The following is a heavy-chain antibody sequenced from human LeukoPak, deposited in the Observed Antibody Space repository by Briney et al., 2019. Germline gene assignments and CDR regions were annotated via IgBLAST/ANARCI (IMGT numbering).Heavy chain of an antibody. CDR1: GYTFISYA. Sequence: ASVKVSCKASGYTFISYALHWVRQAPGQRLEWMGWINAGNGNTRYSQEFQGRVTFTRDTSATTAYMELSSLESEDMAIYYCARAQWSGYYVYWGQGTLVTVSS. V-gene: IGHV1-3*03. CDR2: INAGNGNT. D-gene: IGHD3-3*01. CDR3: ARAQWSGYYVY. J-gene: IGHJ4*02.